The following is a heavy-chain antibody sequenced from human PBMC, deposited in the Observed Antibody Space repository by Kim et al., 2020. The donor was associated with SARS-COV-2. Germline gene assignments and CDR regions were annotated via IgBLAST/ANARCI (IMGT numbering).Heavy chain of an antibody. CDR3: AKDEVTTWYRVGY. Sequence: YADAVKGPFTISRDNSKDPLFLQLNALRADDTAVYYCAKDEVTTWYRVGYWGQGALVTVSS. V-gene: IGHV3-23*01. J-gene: IGHJ4*02. D-gene: IGHD6-13*01.